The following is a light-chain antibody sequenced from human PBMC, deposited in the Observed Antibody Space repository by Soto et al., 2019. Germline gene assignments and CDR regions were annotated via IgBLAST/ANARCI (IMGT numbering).Light chain of an antibody. Sequence: DIQMTQSPSTLSASVGDRVTITCRASQSISSWLAWYQQKPGKAPKLLIYDASSLESGVPSRFSGSGSGTEFTLTICSLQPDDFATYYCQQYNSYSRTFGQGTKLEIK. CDR3: QQYNSYSRT. CDR1: QSISSW. V-gene: IGKV1-5*01. J-gene: IGKJ2*02. CDR2: DAS.